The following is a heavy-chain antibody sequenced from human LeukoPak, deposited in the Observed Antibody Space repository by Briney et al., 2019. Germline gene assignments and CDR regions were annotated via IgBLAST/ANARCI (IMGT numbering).Heavy chain of an antibody. Sequence: GGSLRLSCAASGFAFSSYGMHWVRQAPGKGLEWVAVIWYDGSNKYYADSVKGRFTISRDNSKNTLYLQMNSLRAEDTAVYYCARSYPPYSSSWRHFDYWGQGTLDTVSS. D-gene: IGHD6-13*01. CDR2: IWYDGSNK. CDR1: GFAFSSYG. V-gene: IGHV3-33*01. CDR3: ARSYPPYSSSWRHFDY. J-gene: IGHJ4*02.